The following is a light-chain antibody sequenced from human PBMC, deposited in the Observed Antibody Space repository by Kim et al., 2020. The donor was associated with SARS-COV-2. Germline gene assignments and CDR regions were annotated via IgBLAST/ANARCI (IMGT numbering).Light chain of an antibody. J-gene: IGLJ2*01. CDR3: QAWDSSTGVV. CDR2: QDS. Sequence: SYELTQPPSVSVSPGQTASITCSGDKLGDKYVCWYQQKPGQSPVLVIYQDSKRPSGIPERFSGSNSGNTATLTISWTQAMDEADYYCQAWDSSTGVVFGGGTQLTVL. CDR1: KLGDKY. V-gene: IGLV3-1*01.